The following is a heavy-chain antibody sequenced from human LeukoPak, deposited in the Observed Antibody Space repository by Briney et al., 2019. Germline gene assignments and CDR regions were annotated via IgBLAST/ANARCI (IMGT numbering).Heavy chain of an antibody. Sequence: ASVKVSCKASGYTFTGYYMHWVRQAPGQGLEWMGWINPNSGGTNYAQKFQGRVTMTRDTSISTAYMELSRLRSDDTAVYYCNARTYSSGWYKVPFDYWRQGTLVTVSS. V-gene: IGHV1-2*02. CDR2: INPNSGGT. J-gene: IGHJ4*02. CDR3: NARTYSSGWYKVPFDY. CDR1: GYTFTGYY. D-gene: IGHD6-19*01.